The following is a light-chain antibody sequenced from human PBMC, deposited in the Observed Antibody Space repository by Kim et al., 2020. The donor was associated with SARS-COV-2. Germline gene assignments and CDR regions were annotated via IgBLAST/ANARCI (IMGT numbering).Light chain of an antibody. CDR2: EAS. J-gene: IGKJ5*01. CDR1: QGVSNY. V-gene: IGKV3-11*01. Sequence: GTLSLSPGDRATLSCRASQGVSNYLAWYQQKPGQAPRLLIYEASKRAAGIPARFSGSGSGTDSTLTISRLEPGDSAVYFCQQRGSFGQGTRLEIK. CDR3: QQRGS.